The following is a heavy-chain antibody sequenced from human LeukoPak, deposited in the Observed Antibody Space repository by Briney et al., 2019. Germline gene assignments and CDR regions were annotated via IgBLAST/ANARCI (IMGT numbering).Heavy chain of an antibody. CDR2: ISSSSSYI. V-gene: IGHV3-21*01. J-gene: IGHJ4*02. CDR1: GFTFSSYS. D-gene: IGHD6-6*01. CDR3: ARSIAARRDFDY. Sequence: GGSLRLSCAASGFTFSSYSMNWVRQAPGKGLEWVSSISSSSSYIYYADSVKGRFTISRDNAKNSLYLQMNSLRAEDTAVYYCARSIAARRDFDYWGQGTLVTVSS.